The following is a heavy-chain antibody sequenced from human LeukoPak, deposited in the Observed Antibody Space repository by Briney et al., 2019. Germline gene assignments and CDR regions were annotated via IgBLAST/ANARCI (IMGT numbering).Heavy chain of an antibody. V-gene: IGHV4-39*07. CDR3: ARNRDGYNSFDY. D-gene: IGHD5-24*01. CDR2: IYYSGST. J-gene: IGHJ4*02. Sequence: SETLSLTCTVSGGSISSSSYYWGWIRRPPGEGLEWIGSIYYSGSTYYNPSLKSRVTISVDTSKNRFSLKLSSVTAADTAVYYCARNRDGYNSFDYWGQGTLVTVSS. CDR1: GGSISSSSYY.